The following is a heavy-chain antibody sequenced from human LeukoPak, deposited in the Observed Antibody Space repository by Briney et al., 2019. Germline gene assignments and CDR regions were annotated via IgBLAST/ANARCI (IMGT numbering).Heavy chain of an antibody. CDR3: ARDSLLLYRKQKYNWFDP. Sequence: ASVKVSCKASGYTFTSYDINWVRQATGQGLEWMGWMNPNSGNTGYAQKFQGRVTVTRNTSISTAYMELSSLRSEDTAVYYCARDSLLLYRKQKYNWFDPWGQGTLVTVSS. D-gene: IGHD2-2*02. V-gene: IGHV1-8*01. CDR1: GYTFTSYD. CDR2: MNPNSGNT. J-gene: IGHJ5*02.